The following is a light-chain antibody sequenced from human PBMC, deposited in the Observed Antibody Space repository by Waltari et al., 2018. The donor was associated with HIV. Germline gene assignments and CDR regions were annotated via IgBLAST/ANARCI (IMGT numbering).Light chain of an antibody. CDR2: DAS. J-gene: IGKJ5*01. V-gene: IGKV3D-20*01. Sequence: IVLTQFPATLSLSPGERATPSCGASQRVSSTDLAWYQQKPGRAPRLLIYDASSRATGIPDRFSGSGSGTDFTLTISRLEPEDFAVYYCQQYGSSPTFGLGTRLEIK. CDR3: QQYGSSPT. CDR1: QRVSSTD.